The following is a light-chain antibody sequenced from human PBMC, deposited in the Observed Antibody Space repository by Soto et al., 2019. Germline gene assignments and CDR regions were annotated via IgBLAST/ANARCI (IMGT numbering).Light chain of an antibody. V-gene: IGLV2-14*01. CDR3: SSYSSSTISYV. Sequence: QSVLTQPASVSGSPGQSITISCAGSSSDVGGYKYVSWYQQLPGNAPKLIIYDVTIRPSGVSDRFSGSKSGNTASLTISGLQAEDEADYYYSSYSSSTISYVFGTGTKVTVL. CDR2: DVT. J-gene: IGLJ1*01. CDR1: SSDVGGYKY.